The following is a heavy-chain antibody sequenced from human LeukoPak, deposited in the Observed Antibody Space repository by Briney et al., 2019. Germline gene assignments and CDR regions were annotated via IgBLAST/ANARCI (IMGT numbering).Heavy chain of an antibody. CDR2: MNPYNGET. CDR3: ARGQWGSYGSWYYDY. D-gene: IGHD3-16*02. V-gene: IGHV1-8*03. Sequence: ASVKVSCKASGYTFTSYDINWVRQATGQGHEWMGWMNPYNGETGYAQKFQGRVTITRDTSTNTAYMELNSLTSEDTAVFYCARGQWGSYGSWYYDYWGQGTLVTVSS. J-gene: IGHJ4*02. CDR1: GYTFTSYD.